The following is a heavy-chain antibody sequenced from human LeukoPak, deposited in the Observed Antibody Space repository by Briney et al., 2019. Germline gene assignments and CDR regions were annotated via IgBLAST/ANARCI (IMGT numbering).Heavy chain of an antibody. V-gene: IGHV1-18*01. Sequence: GASVKVSCKASGYTFTSYGISWVRQAPGQGLEWMGWISAYNGNANYAQKLQGRVTMTTDTSTSTAYMELRSLRSDDTAVYYCAKDLRWDHPGFDPWGQGTLVIVSS. D-gene: IGHD4-23*01. CDR2: ISAYNGNA. CDR1: GYTFTSYG. J-gene: IGHJ5*02. CDR3: AKDLRWDHPGFDP.